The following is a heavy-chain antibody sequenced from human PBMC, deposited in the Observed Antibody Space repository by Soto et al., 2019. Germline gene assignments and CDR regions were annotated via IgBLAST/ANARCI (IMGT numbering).Heavy chain of an antibody. D-gene: IGHD2-8*02. Sequence: ASVKVSCKASGYSFTNYYLHWVRQAPGQGLEWMGIINPSSGGTTNAQKFQDRVTMTRDTSTGTVYMELSSLRSEDTAIYFCARSGGGVIDYWGQGTMVAVSS. CDR1: GYSFTNYY. J-gene: IGHJ4*02. V-gene: IGHV1-46*01. CDR2: INPSSGGT. CDR3: ARSGGGVIDY.